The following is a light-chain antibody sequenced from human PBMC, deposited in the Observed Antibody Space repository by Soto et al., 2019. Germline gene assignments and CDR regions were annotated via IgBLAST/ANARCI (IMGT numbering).Light chain of an antibody. CDR1: ESIGTW. Sequence: IHMTQSPSTLSASVGDRVTISCRASESIGTWLAWYQQKPGKAPNLLIYKASRLESGVPSRFSGSGSGTEFTLTISSLQPDDFATYYCQQYNTYWTLGQGTKVDIK. CDR3: QQYNTYWT. V-gene: IGKV1-5*03. J-gene: IGKJ1*01. CDR2: KAS.